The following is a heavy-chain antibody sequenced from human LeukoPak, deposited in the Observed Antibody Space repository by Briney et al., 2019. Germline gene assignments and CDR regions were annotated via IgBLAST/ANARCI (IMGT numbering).Heavy chain of an antibody. Sequence: GGSLRLSWAASGXTFNSYSMNWVRQAPGKGLEWVSYITSSTGTKYADSVKGRFTVSRDNAKNSLYLQMNSLRDEDTAVYYCARGGIVRGSIDGYFDYWGQGTLVTVSS. CDR3: ARGGIVRGSIDGYFDY. V-gene: IGHV3-48*02. J-gene: IGHJ4*02. D-gene: IGHD3-10*01. CDR2: ITSSTGT. CDR1: GXTFNSYS.